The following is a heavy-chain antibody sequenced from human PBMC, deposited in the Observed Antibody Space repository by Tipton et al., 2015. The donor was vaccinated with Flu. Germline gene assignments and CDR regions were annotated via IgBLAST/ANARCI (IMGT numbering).Heavy chain of an antibody. CDR2: ISAYTDNT. CDR3: ARDLHGYNAFDF. D-gene: IGHD5-18*01. CDR1: GYTFTSYG. J-gene: IGHJ4*02. Sequence: QVQLVQSGAELKKPGASVKVSCKASGYTFTSYGISWVRQAPGQGLEWMGWISAYTDNTNYAQRFQGRITMTTDTSTRTAYMELRGLRSDDTAVYYCARDLHGYNAFDFWGQGTLVTVSS. V-gene: IGHV1-18*01.